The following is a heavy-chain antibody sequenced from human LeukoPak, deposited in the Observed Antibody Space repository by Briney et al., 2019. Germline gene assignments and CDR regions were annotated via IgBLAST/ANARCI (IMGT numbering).Heavy chain of an antibody. V-gene: IGHV1-2*02. CDR1: GYTFTSYG. J-gene: IGHJ4*02. CDR2: INPNSGGT. CDR3: ASGATTYGDYEGY. Sequence: ASVKVSCKASGYTFTSYGISWVRQAPGQGLEWMGWINPNSGGTNYAQKFQGRVTMTRDTSISAAYMELSRLRSDDTAVYYCASGATTYGDYEGYWGQGTLVTVSS. D-gene: IGHD4-17*01.